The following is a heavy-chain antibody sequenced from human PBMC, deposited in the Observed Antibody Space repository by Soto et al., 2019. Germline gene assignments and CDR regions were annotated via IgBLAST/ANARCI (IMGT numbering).Heavy chain of an antibody. J-gene: IGHJ5*02. CDR2: IYRSGYI. CDR3: FRSTYVRGVKAICLFDP. D-gene: IGHD3-10*01. Sequence: SETLSFTCSVSGGSIVDSSYYCCWIRQTPGKGLDWIWSIYRSGYIYDNPSLKSRISISVDTSTNDFSLKLKSVTVADTAVYYCFRSTYVRGVKAICLFDPWGQGTLVTVSS. V-gene: IGHV4-39*01. CDR1: GGSIVDSSYY.